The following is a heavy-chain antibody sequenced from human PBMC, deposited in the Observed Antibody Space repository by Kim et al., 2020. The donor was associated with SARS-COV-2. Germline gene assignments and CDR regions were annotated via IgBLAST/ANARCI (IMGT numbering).Heavy chain of an antibody. Sequence: SETLSLTCTVSGGSISSSSYYWGWIRQPPGKGLEWIGSIYYSGSTYYNPSLKSRVTISVDTSKNQFSLKLSSVTAADTAVYYCARLKWLVPRGYYYYGM. CDR1: GGSISSSSYY. V-gene: IGHV4-39*01. D-gene: IGHD6-19*01. CDR3: ARLKWLVPRGYYYYGM. J-gene: IGHJ6*01. CDR2: IYYSGST.